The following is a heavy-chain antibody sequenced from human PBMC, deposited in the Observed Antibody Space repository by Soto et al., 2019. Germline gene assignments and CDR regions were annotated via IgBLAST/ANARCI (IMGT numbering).Heavy chain of an antibody. CDR2: INQSGST. CDR1: GESFSGHY. J-gene: IGHJ4*02. V-gene: IGHV4-34*01. D-gene: IGHD3-9*01. Sequence: QVQLQQWGAGLLKPSETLSLTCAVYGESFSGHYWSWIRQPPGRGLEWIGEINQSGSTNYDPSLKSRVTISVDTSKNQFSLRLSAVTAADTAVYYCARVSIFWTGSSFDYWGQGNLVTVSS. CDR3: ARVSIFWTGSSFDY.